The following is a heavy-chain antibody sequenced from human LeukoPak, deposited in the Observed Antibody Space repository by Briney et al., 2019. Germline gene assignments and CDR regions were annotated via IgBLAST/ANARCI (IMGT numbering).Heavy chain of an antibody. D-gene: IGHD3-3*01. CDR3: ARGDYDFWSGYYTPPWYYGMDV. J-gene: IGHJ6*02. CDR2: INHSGGT. Sequence: SETLSLTCAVYGGSFSGYYWSWIRQPPGKGLEWIGEINHSGGTNYNPSLKSRVTISVDTSKNQFSLKLSSVTAADTAVYYCARGDYDFWSGYYTPPWYYGMDVWGQGTTVTVSS. V-gene: IGHV4-34*01. CDR1: GGSFSGYY.